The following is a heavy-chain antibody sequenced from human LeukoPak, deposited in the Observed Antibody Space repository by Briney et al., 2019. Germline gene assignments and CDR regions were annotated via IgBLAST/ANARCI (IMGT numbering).Heavy chain of an antibody. Sequence: SETLSLTCSVSGGSINNYYWSWIRQPPGKGLEWIGHIFYSGSTNYNPSLKSRVTISLVMSKNQISLKLSSVTAADTAVYYCAREAYYYGSGSFPLDYWGQGTLVTVSS. D-gene: IGHD3-10*01. CDR3: AREAYYYGSGSFPLDY. V-gene: IGHV4-59*12. J-gene: IGHJ4*02. CDR2: IFYSGST. CDR1: GGSINNYY.